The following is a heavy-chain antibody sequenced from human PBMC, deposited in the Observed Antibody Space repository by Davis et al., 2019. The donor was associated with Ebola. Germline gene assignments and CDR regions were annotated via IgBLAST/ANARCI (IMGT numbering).Heavy chain of an antibody. J-gene: IGHJ4*02. Sequence: GGSLRLSCEASGFTFDDHTMHWVRQVPGKGLEWVSLITWDGGTTHYEDCFKGRFIISIDNNENALYRQINSLRVEDTALYHCVRGGRTAGTLLDFWGPGTQVTVSA. CDR1: GFTFDDHT. D-gene: IGHD6-13*01. CDR2: ITWDGGTT. V-gene: IGHV3-43*01. CDR3: VRGGRTAGTLLDF.